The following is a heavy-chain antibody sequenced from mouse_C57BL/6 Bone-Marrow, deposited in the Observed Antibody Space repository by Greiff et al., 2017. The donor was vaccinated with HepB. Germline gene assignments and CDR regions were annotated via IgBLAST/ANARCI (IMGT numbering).Heavy chain of an antibody. CDR2: ISDGGSYT. J-gene: IGHJ2*01. CDR3: ARMGLRRDY. Sequence: EVQLQESGGGLVKPGGSLKLSCAASGFTFSSYAMSWVRQTPEKRLEWVATISDGGSYTYYPDNVKGRFTISRDNAKNNLYLQMSHLKSEDTAMYYCARMGLRRDYWGQGTTLTVSS. CDR1: GFTFSSYA. V-gene: IGHV5-4*01. D-gene: IGHD2-4*01.